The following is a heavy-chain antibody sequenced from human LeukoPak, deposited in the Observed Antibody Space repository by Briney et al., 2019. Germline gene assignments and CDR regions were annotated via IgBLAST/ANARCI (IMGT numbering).Heavy chain of an antibody. CDR3: ARQRVDLLDY. V-gene: IGHV4-30-2*01. CDR1: GGSISSGGYS. D-gene: IGHD2-21*01. Sequence: SETLSLTCAVSGGSISSGGYSWSWIRQPPGKGLEWIGYIYHSGSTYYNPSLKSRVTISVDRSKNQFSLKLSSVTAADTAVYYCARQRVDLLDYWGQGTLVTVSS. J-gene: IGHJ4*02. CDR2: IYHSGST.